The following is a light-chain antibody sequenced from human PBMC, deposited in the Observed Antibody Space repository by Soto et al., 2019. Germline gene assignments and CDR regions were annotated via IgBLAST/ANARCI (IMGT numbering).Light chain of an antibody. Sequence: QSVLTQPPSASGSPGQSVTISCTGTSSDVGGYNYVSWYQQHPDKAPEHLIYEVSKRPSGVPDRFSGSKSGNAASLTVSGLQAEDEAHYYCSSYAGSNNLLFGGGTKLTVL. V-gene: IGLV2-8*01. J-gene: IGLJ2*01. CDR1: SSDVGGYNY. CDR2: EVS. CDR3: SSYAGSNNLL.